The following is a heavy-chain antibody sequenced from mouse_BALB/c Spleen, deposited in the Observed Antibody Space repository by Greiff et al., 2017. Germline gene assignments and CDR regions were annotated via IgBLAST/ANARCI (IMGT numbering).Heavy chain of an antibody. J-gene: IGHJ2*01. CDR3: TRDYYGYGY. D-gene: IGHD1-2*01. V-gene: IGHV6-6*02. Sequence: EVKLQESGGGLVQPGGSMKLSCVASGFTFSNYWMNWVRQSPEKGLEWVAEIRLKSNNYATHYAESVKGRFTISRDDSKSSVYLQMNSLRAEDTGIYYCTRDYYGYGYWGQGTTLTVSS. CDR1: GFTFSNYW. CDR2: IRLKSNNYAT.